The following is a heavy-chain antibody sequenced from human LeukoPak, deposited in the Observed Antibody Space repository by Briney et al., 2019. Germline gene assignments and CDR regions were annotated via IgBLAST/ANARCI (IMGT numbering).Heavy chain of an antibody. CDR1: GFIFSNYA. CDR2: TNAGGGST. D-gene: IGHD1-26*01. CDR3: AKVVNSGYYYYFDY. V-gene: IGHV3-23*01. Sequence: GESLRLSCAASGFIFSNYAMGWVRQAPGKVLEWVSATNAGGGSTYYANSVTGRLSISRHNSTNTLYLQMSSLRAEDTSLYYCAKVVNSGYYYYFDYWGQGTLVTVSS. J-gene: IGHJ4*02.